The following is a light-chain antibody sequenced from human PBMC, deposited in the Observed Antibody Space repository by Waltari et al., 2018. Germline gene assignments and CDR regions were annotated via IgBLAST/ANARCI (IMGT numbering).Light chain of an antibody. J-gene: IGKJ1*01. Sequence: EIVLTQSPGSLSSSPGERVTLSCRASQSVSRALAWYQQKPGQAPRLLIFGASNRATDIPDRFSGSGSETDFSLTISRLEPEDFAVYYCQHYVRLPATFGRGTKVESK. CDR3: QHYVRLPAT. V-gene: IGKV3-20*01. CDR1: QSVSRA. CDR2: GAS.